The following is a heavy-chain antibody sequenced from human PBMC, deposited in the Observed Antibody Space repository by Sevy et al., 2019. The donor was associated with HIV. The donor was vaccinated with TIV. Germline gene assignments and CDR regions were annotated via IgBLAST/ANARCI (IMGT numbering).Heavy chain of an antibody. CDR3: ARSDCSSTSCPIDYYYYYGMDV. Sequence: SETLSLTCTVSGGSISSYYWSWIRQPPGKGLEWIGYIYYSGSTNYNPSPKSQVTISVDTSKNQFSLKLSSVTAADTAVYYCARSDCSSTSCPIDYYYYYGMDVWGQGTTVTVSS. CDR2: IYYSGST. J-gene: IGHJ6*02. V-gene: IGHV4-59*01. CDR1: GGSISSYY. D-gene: IGHD2-2*01.